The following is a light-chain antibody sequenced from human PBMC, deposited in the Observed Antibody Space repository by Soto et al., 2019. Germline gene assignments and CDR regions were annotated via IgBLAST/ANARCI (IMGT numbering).Light chain of an antibody. CDR1: SADVGTSNF. CDR2: DVA. CDR3: SSYTSTYTYV. Sequence: QSVLTQPASVSGSPGQSITISCTGISADVGTSNFVSWYQHHPGKAPRLILYDVANRPSGVSNRFSGSKSGDTASLTISGLQADDEADYYCSSYTSTYTYVFGTGTKVTLL. V-gene: IGLV2-14*03. J-gene: IGLJ1*01.